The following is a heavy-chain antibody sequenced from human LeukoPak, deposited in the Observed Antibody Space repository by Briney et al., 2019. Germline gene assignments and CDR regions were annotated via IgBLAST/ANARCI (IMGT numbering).Heavy chain of an antibody. J-gene: IGHJ5*02. CDR3: ARDPRDCSSTSCYGDNWFDP. D-gene: IGHD2-2*01. CDR1: GFTFSSYW. Sequence: GGSLRLSCAASGFTFSSYWMSWVRQAPGKGLEWVANIKQDGSENYYVDSVKGRFTISRDNAKNSLYLQMNSLRAEDTAVYYCARDPRDCSSTSCYGDNWFDPWGQGTLVTVSS. CDR2: IKQDGSEN. V-gene: IGHV3-7*03.